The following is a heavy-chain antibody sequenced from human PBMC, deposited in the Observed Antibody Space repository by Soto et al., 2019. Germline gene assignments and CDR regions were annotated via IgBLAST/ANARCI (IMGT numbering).Heavy chain of an antibody. V-gene: IGHV1-69*02. CDR2: IIPILGIA. CDR3: AGVGVSDGGDQLPESGPKRWFDP. Sequence: QVQLVQSGAEVKKPGSSVKVSCKASGGTFSSYTISWVRQAPGQGLEWMGRIIPILGIANYAQKFQGRVTITADKYTSTAYMEMSSLRHEDTAVYYCAGVGVSDGGDQLPESGPKRWFDPWGQGTMVTVSS. J-gene: IGHJ5*02. CDR1: GGTFSSYT. D-gene: IGHD2-2*01.